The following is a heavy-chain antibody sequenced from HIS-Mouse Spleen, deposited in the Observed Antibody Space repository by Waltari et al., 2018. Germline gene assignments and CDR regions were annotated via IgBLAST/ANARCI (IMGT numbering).Heavy chain of an antibody. D-gene: IGHD3-3*01. CDR1: GGSISCGRYS. V-gene: IGHV4-31*03. J-gene: IGHJ5*02. Sequence: QVHLQESGPGLVTPSQTLSLTCTVSGGSISCGRYSWSFILPHPRHGLEWIGYIYYSGSTYYNPSLKSRVTISVDTSKNQFSLKLSSVTAADTAVYYCARSPYYDFWSGYSDNWFDPWGQGTLVTVSS. CDR3: ARSPYYDFWSGYSDNWFDP. CDR2: IYYSGST.